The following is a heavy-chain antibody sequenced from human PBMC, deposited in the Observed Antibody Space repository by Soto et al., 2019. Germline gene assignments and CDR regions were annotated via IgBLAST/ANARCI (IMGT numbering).Heavy chain of an antibody. CDR2: ISSGSRTI. Sequence: EVQLVESGGALVQPGGSLRLSCAASGFIFNTYAMNWVRQAPGRGLEWVSYISSGSRTILYADSVKGRFTISRDDARDSLYLQMNGLRDEDSAVYYCVTAFSSGGWGRGTLVAVSS. CDR1: GFIFNTYA. V-gene: IGHV3-48*02. J-gene: IGHJ4*02. D-gene: IGHD3-10*01. CDR3: VTAFSSGG.